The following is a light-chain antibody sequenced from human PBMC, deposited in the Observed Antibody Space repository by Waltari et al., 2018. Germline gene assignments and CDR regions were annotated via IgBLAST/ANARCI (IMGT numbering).Light chain of an antibody. Sequence: DIVMTQSPLSLPVTPGEPASISCRSSQSLLNSNGYTYFDWYLQKPGQSPQLLIYLGSNRASGVPDRFSGSGSGTDFTLKISRVEAKDVGVYYCMQALHTPYTFGQGTKLEIK. CDR3: MQALHTPYT. V-gene: IGKV2-28*01. J-gene: IGKJ2*01. CDR1: QSLLNSNGYTY. CDR2: LGS.